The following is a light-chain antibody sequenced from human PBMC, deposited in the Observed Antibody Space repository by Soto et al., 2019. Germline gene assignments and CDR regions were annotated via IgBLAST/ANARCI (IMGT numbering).Light chain of an antibody. V-gene: IGKV1-39*01. J-gene: IGKJ3*01. Sequence: DIQMTQSPSSLSASVGDRVNITCRASQSINDYLNWYQQKPGTAPRLLIYAASNLQSGVPSRFSGSGAGTDFTLTINSLQPEDFATYYCQQSYSTLRTFGPGTKVDIK. CDR1: QSINDY. CDR3: QQSYSTLRT. CDR2: AAS.